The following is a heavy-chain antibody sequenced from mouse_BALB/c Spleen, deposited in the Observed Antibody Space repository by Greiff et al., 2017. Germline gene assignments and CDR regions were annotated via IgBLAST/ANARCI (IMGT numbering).Heavy chain of an antibody. D-gene: IGHD2-1*01. CDR2: IWAGGST. CDR3: ARDHGNYKFAY. Sequence: VMLVESGPGLVAPSQSLSITCTVSGFSLTSYGVHWVRQPPGKGLEWLGVIWAGGSTNYNSALMSRLSISKDNSKSQVFLKMNSLQTDDTAMYYCARDHGNYKFAYWGQGTLVTVSA. V-gene: IGHV2-9*02. J-gene: IGHJ3*01. CDR1: GFSLTSYG.